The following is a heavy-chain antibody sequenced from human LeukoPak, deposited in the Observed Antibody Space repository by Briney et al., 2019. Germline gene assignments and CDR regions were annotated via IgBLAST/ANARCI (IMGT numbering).Heavy chain of an antibody. Sequence: ASVKVSCKTSGYSFTSYGINWVRQAPGQGLEWMGWISTYNGNTNYAQKLQGRVTMTTDTSTSAAYMELRSLRSDDTAVYYCARDRTLYDSSGLGYYWGQGTLVTVSS. CDR3: ARDRTLYDSSGLGYY. J-gene: IGHJ4*02. D-gene: IGHD3-22*01. CDR2: ISTYNGNT. CDR1: GYSFTSYG. V-gene: IGHV1-18*01.